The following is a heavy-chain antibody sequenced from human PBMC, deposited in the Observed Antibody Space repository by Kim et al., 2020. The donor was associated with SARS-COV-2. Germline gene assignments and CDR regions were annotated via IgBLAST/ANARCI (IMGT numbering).Heavy chain of an antibody. D-gene: IGHD6-19*01. V-gene: IGHV3-23*01. CDR2: ITSNSGST. CDR3: GNGIAVAGAGGRYYYYYGMDV. CDR1: GFTFSSYV. J-gene: IGHJ6*02. Sequence: GGSLRLSCAASGFTFSSYVMNWVRQAPGKGLEWVSSITSNSGSTYYADSVKGRFTISRDNSKNTLYLQMNSVTAEDTAVYYCGNGIAVAGAGGRYYYYYGMDVWGQGTTVTVPS.